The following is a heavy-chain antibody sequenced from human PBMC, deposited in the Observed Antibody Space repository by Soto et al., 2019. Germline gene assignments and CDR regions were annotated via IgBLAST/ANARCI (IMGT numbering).Heavy chain of an antibody. CDR3: ARDLNYGVSTVYYDVFDT. J-gene: IGHJ3*02. Sequence: VQLVESEGGLVQPGGSLRLSCLASGFTFSTSWMTWVRQAPGKGLEWVANMKGDGSKENYVDSVKGRFTISRDNAKNSLFLQMNSLRDEDTALYYCARDLNYGVSTVYYDVFDTWGQGTMVTVSP. D-gene: IGHD4-17*01. CDR1: GFTFSTSW. V-gene: IGHV3-7*01. CDR2: MKGDGSKE.